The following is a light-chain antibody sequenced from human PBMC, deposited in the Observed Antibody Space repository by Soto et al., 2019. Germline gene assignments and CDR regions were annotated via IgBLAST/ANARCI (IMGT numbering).Light chain of an antibody. CDR3: QQLNSYPLT. J-gene: IGKJ4*01. V-gene: IGKV1-9*01. Sequence: DGELTQSPSFLSASVGYSPTIVRRASQGISSYLAWYQQKPGKAPKLLIYAASTLQSGVPSRFSGSGSGTEFTLTISSLQPEDFATYYCQQLNSYPLTFGGGIKVDIK. CDR2: AAS. CDR1: QGISSY.